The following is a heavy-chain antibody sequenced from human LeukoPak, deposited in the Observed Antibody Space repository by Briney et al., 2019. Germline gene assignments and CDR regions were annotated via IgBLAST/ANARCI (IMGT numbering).Heavy chain of an antibody. CDR3: AREFELVYYESSGYDY. CDR1: GFTFSRYW. CDR2: INSDGNTT. J-gene: IGHJ4*02. V-gene: IGHV3-74*01. Sequence: GGSLRLSCAASGFTFSRYWMHWVRQGPGKGLVWVSRINSDGNTTIYADSVKGRFSISRDNAKNALYLQMNSLRAEDTAVYYCAREFELVYYESSGYDYWGQGTLVIVSS. D-gene: IGHD3-22*01.